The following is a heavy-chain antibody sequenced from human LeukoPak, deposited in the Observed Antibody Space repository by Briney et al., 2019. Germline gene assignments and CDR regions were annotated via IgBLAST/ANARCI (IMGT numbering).Heavy chain of an antibody. CDR2: IRYDGSNE. CDR1: GFTFSSYG. CDR3: AKDSLPRSGYYYYMDV. J-gene: IGHJ6*03. D-gene: IGHD3-22*01. V-gene: IGHV3-30*02. Sequence: GGSLRLSCAASGFTFSSYGMHWVRQAPGKGLEWVAFIRYDGSNEYYADSVKGRFTISRDNSKNILYVQMNSLRPEDTAIYYCAKDSLPRSGYYYYMDVWGKGTTVTISS.